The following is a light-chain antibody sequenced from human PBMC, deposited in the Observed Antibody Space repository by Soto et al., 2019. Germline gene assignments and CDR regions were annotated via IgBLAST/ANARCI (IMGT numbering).Light chain of an antibody. V-gene: IGKV3-15*01. Sequence: IVMTQSPATLSVSPGERATLSCRASQNIYSNVAWYQQRPGQAPRLLIYRASTRDPGIPARFSGSGSGTEFTLTISSLQSEDFTVYACRQYHNLWAFGQGTNVEIK. CDR2: RAS. J-gene: IGKJ1*01. CDR3: RQYHNLWA. CDR1: QNIYSN.